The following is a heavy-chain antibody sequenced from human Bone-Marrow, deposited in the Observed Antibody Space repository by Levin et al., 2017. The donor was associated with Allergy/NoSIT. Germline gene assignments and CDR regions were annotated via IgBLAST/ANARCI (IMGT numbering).Heavy chain of an antibody. D-gene: IGHD2-21*01. J-gene: IGHJ4*01. CDR2: INFQRGDT. V-gene: IGHV1-2*02. Sequence: RASVKVSCKASGYPLSGYWLHWVRQAPGQGLEWMGWINFQRGDTQYAKKFEGRVTMTRDTSLTAVYLDLSGLRFDDTAVYYCAKAIGSLFFYFEDWGQGSLVTVAS. CDR3: AKAIGSLFFYFED. CDR1: GYPLSGYW.